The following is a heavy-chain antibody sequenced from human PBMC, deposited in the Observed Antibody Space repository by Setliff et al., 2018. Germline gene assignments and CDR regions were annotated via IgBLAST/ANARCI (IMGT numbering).Heavy chain of an antibody. CDR2: INVANGNT. J-gene: IGHJ4*02. Sequence: ASVKVSCKASGYNFITYAIHWVRLAPGQRPEWLGWINVANGNTKNSRKFQERLTISRDTPARTAYMELRGLTSEDTGVYYCARAGGPPGFDSWGQGTLVTVSS. CDR3: ARAGGPPGFDS. D-gene: IGHD1-1*01. V-gene: IGHV1-3*01. CDR1: GYNFITYA.